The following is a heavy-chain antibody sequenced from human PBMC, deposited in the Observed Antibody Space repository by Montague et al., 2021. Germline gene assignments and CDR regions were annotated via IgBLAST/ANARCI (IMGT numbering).Heavy chain of an antibody. D-gene: IGHD6-13*01. CDR2: MYYSGST. Sequence: TLSLTCTVSGDSLSSVGYSWTWIRQHPGKGPEWIGYMYYSGSTYYNPSLKSRVTISGDTSKNHFSLRLTSVTAADTAVYYCARGRLATGDLDYWGQGTLVTVSS. CDR3: ARGRLATGDLDY. CDR1: GDSLSSVGYS. J-gene: IGHJ4*02. V-gene: IGHV4-31*03.